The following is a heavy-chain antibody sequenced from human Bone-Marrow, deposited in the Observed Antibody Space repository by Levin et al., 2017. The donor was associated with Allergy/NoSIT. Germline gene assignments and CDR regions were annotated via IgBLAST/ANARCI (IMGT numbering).Heavy chain of an antibody. Sequence: GESLKISCAASGFTFSSYGMHWVRQAPGKGLEWVAVISYDGSNKYYADSVKGRFTISRDNSKNTLYLQMNSLRAEDTAVYYCAKDGRDSSSWEFDYWGQGTLVTVSS. V-gene: IGHV3-30*18. CDR3: AKDGRDSSSWEFDY. D-gene: IGHD6-13*01. CDR1: GFTFSSYG. CDR2: ISYDGSNK. J-gene: IGHJ4*02.